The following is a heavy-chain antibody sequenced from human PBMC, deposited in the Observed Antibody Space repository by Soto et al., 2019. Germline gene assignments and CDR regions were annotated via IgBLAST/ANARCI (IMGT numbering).Heavy chain of an antibody. J-gene: IGHJ6*02. V-gene: IGHV4-34*01. CDR3: AMTETVPHYGNWRGIGMDV. CDR1: GVSFSGYY. CDR2: INDSGST. Sequence: LSLTCVVYGVSFSGYYWSWVRQPPGKGLEWIGEINDSGSTNYNPSLKSRVTISVDTSKKQFSLKLSSVTAADAAVYYCAMTETVPHYGNWRGIGMDVWGQGTTVTVS. D-gene: IGHD4-17*01.